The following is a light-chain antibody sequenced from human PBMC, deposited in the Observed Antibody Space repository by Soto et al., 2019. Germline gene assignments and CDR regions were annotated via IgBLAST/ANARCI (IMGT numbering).Light chain of an antibody. V-gene: IGKV4-1*01. CDR2: WAS. J-gene: IGKJ1*01. CDR3: QQYYSIPWT. Sequence: DIVMTQSPDSLAVSLGERATINCKSGQSVLYTSNNKNYLAWYQRKPGQPPKLLIYWASTRQIGVPDRFSGSGSGTDFTLTISSLQAEDVAVYYCQQYYSIPWTFGQGTEVEIK. CDR1: QSVLYTSNNKNY.